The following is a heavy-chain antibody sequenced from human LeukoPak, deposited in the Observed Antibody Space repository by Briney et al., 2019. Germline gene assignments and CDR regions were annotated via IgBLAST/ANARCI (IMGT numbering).Heavy chain of an antibody. CDR1: GYTFTGYY. CDR3: ARDHQGVDTSFDY. CDR2: INPNSGGT. Sequence: ASVKVPCKASGYTFTGYYMHWVRQAPGQGLEWMGWINPNSGGTNYAQKFQGRVTMTRDTSISTAYMELSRLRSDDTAVYYCARDHQGVDTSFDYWGQGTLVTVSS. V-gene: IGHV1-2*02. D-gene: IGHD5-18*01. J-gene: IGHJ4*02.